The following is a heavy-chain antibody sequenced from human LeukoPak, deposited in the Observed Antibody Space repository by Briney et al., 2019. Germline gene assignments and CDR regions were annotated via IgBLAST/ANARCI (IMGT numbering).Heavy chain of an antibody. D-gene: IGHD2-8*02. J-gene: IGHJ4*02. CDR3: ATYRQVLLPFES. CDR1: GYKFTDYF. V-gene: IGHV1-2*02. Sequence: ASVKVSCKASGYKFTDYFINWFRQAPGQGLEWIGWIKPNRGDTNYARKFQGRVTMTRDTSISTAYMDLSRLGTDDTAIYYCATYRQVLLPFESWGQGTLVTVSS. CDR2: IKPNRGDT.